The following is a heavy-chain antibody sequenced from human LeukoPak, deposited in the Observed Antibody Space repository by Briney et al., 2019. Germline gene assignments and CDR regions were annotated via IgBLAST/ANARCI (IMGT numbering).Heavy chain of an antibody. V-gene: IGHV4-39*01. CDR2: IYYSGTT. CDR3: ARQVSDYFYYYIDV. Sequence: SETLSLTCSVYDGSLYEYYWSWFRQPQGKGLEWVGSIYYSGTTYYNSSLKSRVTISEDTSKNRFSLMLTSVTAADTAVYYCARQVSDYFYYYIDVWGEGTTVIVSS. J-gene: IGHJ6*03. CDR1: DGSLYEYY.